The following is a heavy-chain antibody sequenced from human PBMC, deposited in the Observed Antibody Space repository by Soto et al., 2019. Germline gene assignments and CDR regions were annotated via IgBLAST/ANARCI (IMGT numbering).Heavy chain of an antibody. J-gene: IGHJ4*02. Sequence: PSETRPLTCTVSGGSISSGGSYWGWIRQPPGKGLEWIGYIYYSGNTYFNPSLKSRVTLSVDTSKNQFSLNLSSVTAADTAVYYCVRYCSTTKCPFDYWGQGTLVTVSS. D-gene: IGHD2-2*01. CDR1: GGSISSGGSY. CDR2: IYYSGNT. CDR3: VRYCSTTKCPFDY. V-gene: IGHV4-30-4*01.